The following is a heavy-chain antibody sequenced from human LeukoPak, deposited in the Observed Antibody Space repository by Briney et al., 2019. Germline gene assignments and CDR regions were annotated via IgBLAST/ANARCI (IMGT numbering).Heavy chain of an antibody. D-gene: IGHD5/OR15-5a*01. CDR2: IKSKTDGETT. V-gene: IGHV3-15*01. J-gene: IGHJ4*02. Sequence: RGSLRLSCAASGFTFSNAWMSWVRQAPGKWRGWVGRIKSKTDGETTDYAATVKCRLTISRAYSQNTRYLQMNSLKTEHTAVYYCTTALSERYYFDYWGPETLVTVSP. CDR1: GFTFSNAW. CDR3: TTALSERYYFDY.